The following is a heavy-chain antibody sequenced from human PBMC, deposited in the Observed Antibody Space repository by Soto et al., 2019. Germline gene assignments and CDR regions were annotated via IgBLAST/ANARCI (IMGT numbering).Heavy chain of an antibody. CDR3: AKDPTPRLATVTRFDY. CDR1: GFTFDDYA. D-gene: IGHD4-17*01. V-gene: IGHV3-9*01. CDR2: ISWNSGSI. J-gene: IGHJ4*02. Sequence: GGSLRLSCAASGFTFDDYAMHWVRQAPGKGLEWVSGISWNSGSIGYADSVKGRFTISRDNSKNTLYLQMNSLRAEDTAVYYCAKDPTPRLATVTRFDYWGQGTLVTVSS.